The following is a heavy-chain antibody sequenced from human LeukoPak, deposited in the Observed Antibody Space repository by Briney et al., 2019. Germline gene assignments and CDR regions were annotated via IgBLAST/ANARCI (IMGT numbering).Heavy chain of an antibody. CDR1: GGSISSYY. D-gene: IGHD5-18*01. V-gene: IGHV4-59*05. J-gene: IGHJ4*02. Sequence: SETLSLTCTVSGGSISSYYWSWIRQPPGKGLEWIGSIYYSGSTYYNPSLKSRVTISVDTSKNQFSLKLSSVTAADTAVYYCARRYSYGVFDYWGQGTLVTVSS. CDR3: ARRYSYGVFDY. CDR2: IYYSGST.